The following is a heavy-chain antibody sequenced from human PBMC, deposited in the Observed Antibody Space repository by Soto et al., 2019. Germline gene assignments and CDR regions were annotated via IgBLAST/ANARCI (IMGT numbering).Heavy chain of an antibody. D-gene: IGHD5-12*01. CDR2: ISYDRNNH. J-gene: IGHJ3*01. V-gene: IGHV3-30*18. Sequence: QVQLVESGGGVVQPGRSLRLSCAASGFTFSSYGMHWVRQAPGKGLEWVAVISYDRNNHYYADSVKGRFTISRDNSKNTLYLQMNSLRAEDTAVYYCAKDRDGYHWPTYAFDLWGQGTMVTVSS. CDR1: GFTFSSYG. CDR3: AKDRDGYHWPTYAFDL.